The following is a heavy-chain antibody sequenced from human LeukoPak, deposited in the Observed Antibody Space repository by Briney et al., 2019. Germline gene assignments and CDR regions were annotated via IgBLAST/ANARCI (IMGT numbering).Heavy chain of an antibody. CDR2: RDGGGT. CDR3: ARDPPMVRGVIGSGSYFDY. V-gene: IGHV3-20*04. CDR1: GFTFSNYA. D-gene: IGHD3-10*01. Sequence: GGTLRLSCAASGFTFSNYAMSWVRHAPGKGLEWVAGRDGGGTNYADSVKSRFTISRDNAKNSLYLQMNSLRAEDKALYYCARDPPMVRGVIGSGSYFDYWGQGTLVTVPS. J-gene: IGHJ4*02.